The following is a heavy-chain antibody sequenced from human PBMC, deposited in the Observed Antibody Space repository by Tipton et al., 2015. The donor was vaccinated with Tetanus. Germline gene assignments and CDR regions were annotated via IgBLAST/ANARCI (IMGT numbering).Heavy chain of an antibody. J-gene: IGHJ4*02. CDR3: TAELWSGYLGSDFDY. V-gene: IGHV3-15*01. D-gene: IGHD3-3*01. CDR2: IKSKTDGGTT. Sequence: SLRLSCAASGFTFSNAWMSWVRQAPGKGLEWVGRIKSKTDGGTTDYAAPVKGRFTISRDDSKNTLYLQMNSLKTEDTAVYYCTAELWSGYLGSDFDYWGQGALVTVSS. CDR1: GFTFSNAW.